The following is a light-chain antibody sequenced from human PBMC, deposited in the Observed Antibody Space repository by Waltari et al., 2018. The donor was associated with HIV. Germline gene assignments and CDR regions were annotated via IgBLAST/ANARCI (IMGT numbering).Light chain of an antibody. V-gene: IGKV1-5*03. J-gene: IGKJ2*01. CDR3: QQYNSHSYT. CDR1: QIIDYW. Sequence: DVQMTQSPSTLSASVGDRVSITCRASQIIDYWLAWYQQKPGQPPKLLIYKTSYLESGVPTRFSGSGSGADFTLTIDGLQPEDFATYYCQQYNSHSYTFGQRTKLDIK. CDR2: KTS.